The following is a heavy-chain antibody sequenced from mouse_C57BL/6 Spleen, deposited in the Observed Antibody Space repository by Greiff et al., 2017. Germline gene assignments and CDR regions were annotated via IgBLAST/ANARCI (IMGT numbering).Heavy chain of an antibody. D-gene: IGHD2-12*01. V-gene: IGHV5-4*03. Sequence: EVKLMESGGGLVKPGGSLKLSCAASGFTFSSYAMSWVRQTPEKRLEWVATISDGGSYTYSPDNVTGRFTISRDNAKNNLYLQMSHLKSEDTAMYDCARAGCYDGVDYWGQGTTLTVSS. CDR2: ISDGGSYT. J-gene: IGHJ2*01. CDR1: GFTFSSYA. CDR3: ARAGCYDGVDY.